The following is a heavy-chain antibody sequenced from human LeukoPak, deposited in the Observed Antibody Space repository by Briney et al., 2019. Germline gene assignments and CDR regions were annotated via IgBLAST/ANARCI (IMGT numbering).Heavy chain of an antibody. CDR1: GGSFSGYY. V-gene: IGHV4-34*01. J-gene: IGHJ4*02. CDR2: INHSGST. D-gene: IGHD3-10*01. CDR3: ARTMVRGVTPFDY. Sequence: SETLSHTCAVYGGSFSGYYWSWIRQPPGKGLGWIGEINHSGSTNYNPSLKSRVTISVDTSKNQFSLKLSSVTAADTAVYYCARTMVRGVTPFDYWGQGTLVTVSS.